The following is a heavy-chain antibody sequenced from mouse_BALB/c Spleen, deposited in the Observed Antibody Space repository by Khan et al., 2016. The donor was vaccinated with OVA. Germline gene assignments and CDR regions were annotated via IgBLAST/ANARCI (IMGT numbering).Heavy chain of an antibody. CDR1: GYTFTNYG. J-gene: IGHJ1*01. V-gene: IGHV9-3-1*01. D-gene: IGHD1-1*02. CDR3: ASGGYWYFDV. Sequence: LVESGPELKKPGETVKISCKASGYTFTNYGMNWVKQAPGKGLKWMGWINTYTGEPTYADDFKGRFAFSLETSASTAYLQINTLKNEDTATYFCASGGYWYFDVWGAGTTVTVSS. CDR2: INTYTGEP.